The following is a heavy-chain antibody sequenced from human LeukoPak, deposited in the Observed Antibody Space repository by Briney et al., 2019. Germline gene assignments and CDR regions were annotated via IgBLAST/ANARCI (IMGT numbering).Heavy chain of an antibody. V-gene: IGHV3-53*01. CDR1: GFTVSSNY. CDR2: IYSGGST. CDR3: ARGTTYSGYEFDS. D-gene: IGHD5-12*01. J-gene: IGHJ4*02. Sequence: GRSLRLSCAASGFTVSSNYMSWVRQAPGKGLEWVSVIYSGGSTYYADSVKGRFTISRGNSKNTLYLQMNSLRAEDTAVYYCARGTTYSGYEFDSWGQGTLVTVSS.